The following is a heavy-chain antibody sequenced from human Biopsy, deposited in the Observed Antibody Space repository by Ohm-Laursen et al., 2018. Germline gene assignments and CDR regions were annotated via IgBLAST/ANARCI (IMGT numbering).Heavy chain of an antibody. Sequence: AASVKVSCKASGFTFTQFFIHWIRQAPGQGLVWMGVVKASDGTKRYAQRFQGRVTMTEDTSTDTAYMELSSLRSEDTAVYYCAADINVWNVNYWGQGTLVTVSS. J-gene: IGHJ4*02. CDR3: AADINVWNVNY. CDR1: GFTFTQFF. D-gene: IGHD1-1*01. V-gene: IGHV1-24*01. CDR2: VKASDGTK.